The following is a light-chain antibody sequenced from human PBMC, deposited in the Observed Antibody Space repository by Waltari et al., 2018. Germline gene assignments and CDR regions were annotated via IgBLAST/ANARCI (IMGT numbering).Light chain of an antibody. J-gene: IGLJ3*02. CDR1: YFGVEG. V-gene: IGLV3-21*02. CDR2: DDS. CDR3: QVWDSDSDVWV. Sequence: SYVLTQPPSVSVAPGQTARITWAEYYFGVEGVNWYQQKSGQAPILVVYDDSDRPSGIPERFSGSNSGNTATLSISRVEVGDEADYYCQVWDSDSDVWVFGGGTKLTVL.